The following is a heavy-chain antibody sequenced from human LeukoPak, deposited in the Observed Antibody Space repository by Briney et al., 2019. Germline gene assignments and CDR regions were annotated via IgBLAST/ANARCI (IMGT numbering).Heavy chain of an antibody. CDR2: ISGSGSGGST. V-gene: IGHV3-23*01. CDR1: GFTFSSYA. J-gene: IGHJ4*02. Sequence: GGSLRLSCAASGFTFSSYAMSWVRQAPGKGLEWVSGISGSGSGGSTYYADSVKGRFTISRDNSKNTLYLQMNSLRAEDTAVYYCAKSGLNRFDYWGQGTLVTVSS. D-gene: IGHD2-15*01. CDR3: AKSGLNRFDY.